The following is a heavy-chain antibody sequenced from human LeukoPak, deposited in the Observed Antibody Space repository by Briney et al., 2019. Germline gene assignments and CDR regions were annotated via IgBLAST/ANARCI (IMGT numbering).Heavy chain of an antibody. D-gene: IGHD3-22*01. CDR2: ISGSGGST. V-gene: IGHV3-23*01. CDR1: GFTFSSYA. J-gene: IGHJ3*02. CDR3: AKENDHYDSGGYDNGAFDT. Sequence: GGSLRLSCAASGFTFSSYAMSWVRQAPGKGLEWVSGISGSGGSTYYADSLKGRFTISRDNSKNTLYLQMISLRAEDAAVYYCAKENDHYDSGGYDNGAFDTWGQGTMVTVSS.